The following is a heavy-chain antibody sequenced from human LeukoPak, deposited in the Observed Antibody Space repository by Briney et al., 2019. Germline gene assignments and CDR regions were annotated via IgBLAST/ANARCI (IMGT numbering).Heavy chain of an antibody. CDR2: INHSGST. Sequence: PSETLSLTCTVSGGSISRSSYYWGWIRQPPGKGLEWIGEINHSGSTNYNPSLKSRVTISVDTSKNQFSLKLSSVTAADTAVYYCARGGAAWGWLLKGVFDYWGQGTLVTVSS. D-gene: IGHD5-24*01. CDR3: ARGGAAWGWLLKGVFDY. V-gene: IGHV4-39*07. CDR1: GGSISRSSYY. J-gene: IGHJ4*02.